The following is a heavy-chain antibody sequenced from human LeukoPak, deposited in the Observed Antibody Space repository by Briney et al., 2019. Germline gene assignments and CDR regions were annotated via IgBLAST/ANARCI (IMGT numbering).Heavy chain of an antibody. CDR3: ASDLSDFWSGFGF. Sequence: SVKVSCKASGGTFSSYAISWVRQAPGQGLEWIARIIPIFGTANYAQKFQGRVTITTDESTSTAYMELSSLRSEDTAVYYCASDLSDFWSGFGFWGQGTLVTVSS. V-gene: IGHV1-69*05. CDR1: GGTFSSYA. CDR2: IIPIFGTA. D-gene: IGHD3-3*01. J-gene: IGHJ4*02.